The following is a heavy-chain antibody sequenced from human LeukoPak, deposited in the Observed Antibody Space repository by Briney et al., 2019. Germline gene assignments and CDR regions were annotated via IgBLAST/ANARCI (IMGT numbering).Heavy chain of an antibody. V-gene: IGHV3-48*01. CDR2: ISSTSNTM. CDR1: GFTFSSYN. CDR3: ATESGTYSGTCFDY. J-gene: IGHJ4*02. Sequence: YPGGSLRLSCAASGFTFSSYNMNWVRQAPGKGPEWISYISSTSNTMYYADSVKGRFTISRDNAKNSLYLQMNSLRAEDTAVYYCATESGTYSGTCFDYWGQGTLVTVSS. D-gene: IGHD1-26*01.